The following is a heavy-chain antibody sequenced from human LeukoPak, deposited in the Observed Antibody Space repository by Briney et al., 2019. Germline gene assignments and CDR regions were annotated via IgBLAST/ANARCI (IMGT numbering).Heavy chain of an antibody. J-gene: IGHJ4*02. CDR2: IYYSGST. CDR1: GGSISNTGYY. D-gene: IGHD3-10*01. V-gene: IGHV4-31*03. CDR3: ARDSDGSGSRPYDY. Sequence: SQTLSLTCTVSGGSISNTGYYWSWIRQRPGKGLEWIGYIYYSGSTYYNPSLKSRVTILVDTSKNQFSLRLTSVTAADTAVYYCARDSDGSGSRPYDYWGQGTLVTVSS.